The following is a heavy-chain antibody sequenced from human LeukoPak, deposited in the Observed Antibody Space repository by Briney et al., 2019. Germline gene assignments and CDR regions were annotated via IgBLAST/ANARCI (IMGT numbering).Heavy chain of an antibody. D-gene: IGHD1-1*01. Sequence: GGSLRLSCAASGFTFSNYWMHWVRQAPGKGLVWVSRINSDGRSTNYADSVKGRFTISRDNAKNSLYLQMNSLRGEDTALYYCARGGLIQRHAFDIWGQGTMVTVSS. CDR3: ARGGLIQRHAFDI. V-gene: IGHV3-74*01. CDR1: GFTFSNYW. J-gene: IGHJ3*02. CDR2: INSDGRST.